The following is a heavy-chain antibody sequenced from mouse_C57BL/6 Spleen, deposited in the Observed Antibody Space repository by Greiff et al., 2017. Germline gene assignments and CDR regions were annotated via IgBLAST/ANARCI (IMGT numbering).Heavy chain of an antibody. V-gene: IGHV1-39*01. CDR2: INPTHGTP. D-gene: IGHD1-1*01. CDR1: GYSFTDSN. Sequence: VQLQQSGPELVKPGASVKISCKASGYSFTDSNMNWVKQSTGKSLEWIGVINPTHGTPSYNQKFKGKATLTVDQSSSTAYMQLNSLTSEDSAVYYCARGVITTVEADYWGQGTTLTVSS. CDR3: ARGVITTVEADY. J-gene: IGHJ2*01.